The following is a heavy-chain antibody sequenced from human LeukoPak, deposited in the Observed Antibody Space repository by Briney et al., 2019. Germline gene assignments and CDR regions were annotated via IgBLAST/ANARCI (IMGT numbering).Heavy chain of an antibody. V-gene: IGHV1-3*01. Sequence: ASVKVSCKASGYTFTSYAMHWVRQAPGQRLEWMGWINAGNGNTKYSQKFQGRVTITRDTSTSTAYMEVRSLRSDDTAVYYCARVGEYCTGTSCLDYWGQGTLVTVSS. CDR2: INAGNGNT. D-gene: IGHD2-2*01. CDR1: GYTFTSYA. CDR3: ARVGEYCTGTSCLDY. J-gene: IGHJ4*02.